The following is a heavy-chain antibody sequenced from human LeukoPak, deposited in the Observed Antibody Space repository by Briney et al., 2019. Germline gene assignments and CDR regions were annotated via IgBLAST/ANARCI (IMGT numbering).Heavy chain of an antibody. J-gene: IGHJ4*02. Sequence: ASVKVSCKASGYTFTGYYMHWVRQAPGQGLEWMGWINPNSGGTNYAQKFQGRVTMTRDTSINTAYVDLSRLTSDDTAIYYCARDWNGAWGDPTGFFDYWGQGTLVTVSS. CDR3: ARDWNGAWGDPTGFFDY. CDR2: INPNSGGT. CDR1: GYTFTGYY. D-gene: IGHD1-1*01. V-gene: IGHV1-2*02.